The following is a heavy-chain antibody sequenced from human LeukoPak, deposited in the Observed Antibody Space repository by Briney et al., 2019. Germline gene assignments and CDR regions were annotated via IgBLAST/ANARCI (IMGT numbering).Heavy chain of an antibody. J-gene: IGHJ4*02. Sequence: SSETLSLSCTVSGGSISNYYWNWIRQPAGERLEWIGRIYSGGSANYNPSLKSRVTISLDNSKSQFSLRLSSVTAADTAVYYCAREEMAVIRIGSFDCSGQGRLVTVSS. CDR3: AREEMAVIRIGSFDC. V-gene: IGHV4-4*07. CDR1: GGSISNYY. D-gene: IGHD5-24*01. CDR2: IYSGGSA.